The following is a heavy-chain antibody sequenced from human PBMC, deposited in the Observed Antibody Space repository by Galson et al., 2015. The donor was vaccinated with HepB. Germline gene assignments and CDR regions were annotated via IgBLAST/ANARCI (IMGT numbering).Heavy chain of an antibody. Sequence: ETLSLTCTVSGGSIISSSWNWGWIRQPPGKGLEWIGSIYSSGSTYYNPSLESRLTISVDTSKNEFSLKMTSVTAADTAVYYCTRRVTRGRFDPWGQGTLVTVSS. CDR3: TRRVTRGRFDP. V-gene: IGHV4-39*01. CDR1: GGSIISSSWN. D-gene: IGHD4-17*01. J-gene: IGHJ5*02. CDR2: IYSSGST.